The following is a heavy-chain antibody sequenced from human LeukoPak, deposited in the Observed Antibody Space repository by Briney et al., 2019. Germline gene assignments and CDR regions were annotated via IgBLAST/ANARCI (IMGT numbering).Heavy chain of an antibody. J-gene: IGHJ4*02. Sequence: SETLSLTCTVSGGSISSNYYYWGWIRQPPGKGLEWIGSIYYTGSAYYNPSLTSRVTISVDTSKNQFSLKLSSVTAADTAVYYCARVISVAGYDYWGQGTLVTVSS. CDR2: IYYTGSA. D-gene: IGHD6-19*01. CDR3: ARVISVAGYDY. V-gene: IGHV4-39*01. CDR1: GGSISSNYYY.